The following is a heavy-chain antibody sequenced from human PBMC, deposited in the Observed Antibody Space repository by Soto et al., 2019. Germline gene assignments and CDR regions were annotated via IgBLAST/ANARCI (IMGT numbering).Heavy chain of an antibody. Sequence: PETLSLTCTVSGGSLSSYYWTWIRQSPGKGLEWIGYVYFSGNTNYNPSLKSRVTISIDTSKNQFSLRLASVTAADTAFYYCGSVRPSGYVLSWCQGTLVT. CDR3: GSVRPSGYVLS. V-gene: IGHV4-59*01. J-gene: IGHJ5*02. D-gene: IGHD6-25*01. CDR1: GGSLSSYY. CDR2: VYFSGNT.